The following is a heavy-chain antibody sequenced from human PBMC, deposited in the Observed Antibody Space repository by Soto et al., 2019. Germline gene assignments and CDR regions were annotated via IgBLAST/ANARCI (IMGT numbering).Heavy chain of an antibody. CDR1: GFTFSSYG. D-gene: IGHD6-13*01. CDR3: ARDLGAAGFDY. CDR2: IWYGGSNK. V-gene: IGHV3-33*01. J-gene: IGHJ4*02. Sequence: QVQLVESGGGVVQPGRSLRLSCAASGFTFSSYGMHWVRQAPGKGLEWVAVIWYGGSNKYYADSVKGRFTISRDNSKNTLYLPMNSLRAEDTAVYYCARDLGAAGFDYWGQGTLVTVSS.